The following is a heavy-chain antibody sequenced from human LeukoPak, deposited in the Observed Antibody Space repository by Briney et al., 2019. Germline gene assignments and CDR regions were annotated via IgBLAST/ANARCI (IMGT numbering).Heavy chain of an antibody. J-gene: IGHJ4*02. V-gene: IGHV3-48*03. CDR2: ISISGSTI. CDR3: ARDKIVGATLLDY. D-gene: IGHD1-26*01. Sequence: PGGSLRLSCAASGFTFGTYEMNWVRQAPGKGLEWVSYISISGSTIYYADSVKGRFTISRDNAKNSLYLQMNSLRAEDTAVYYCARDKIVGATLLDYWGQGTLVTVSS. CDR1: GFTFGTYE.